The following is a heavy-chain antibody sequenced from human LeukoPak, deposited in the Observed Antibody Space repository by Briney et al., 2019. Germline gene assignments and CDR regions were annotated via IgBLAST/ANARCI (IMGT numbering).Heavy chain of an antibody. D-gene: IGHD6-19*01. J-gene: IGHJ4*02. CDR3: ASIPAVAGKGESNY. CDR2: IIPIFGTA. CDR1: GGTFSSYA. Sequence: SVKVSCKASGGTFSSYAISWVRQAPGQGLEWMGGIIPIFGTANYAQKFQGRVAITTDESTSTAYMELSSLRSEDTAVYYCASIPAVAGKGESNYWGQGTLVTVSS. V-gene: IGHV1-69*05.